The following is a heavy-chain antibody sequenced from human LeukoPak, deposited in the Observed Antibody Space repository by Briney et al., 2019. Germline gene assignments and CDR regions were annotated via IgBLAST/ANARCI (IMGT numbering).Heavy chain of an antibody. V-gene: IGHV3-43*01. CDR2: ISWDGGST. Sequence: PVGSLRLSCAASGFTFDDYTMHWVRQAPGKGLEWVSLISWDGGSTYYADSVKGRFTISRDNSKNSLYLQMNSLRTEDTALYYCAKIDFWSGYIQDAFDIWGQGTMVTVSS. J-gene: IGHJ3*02. CDR3: AKIDFWSGYIQDAFDI. D-gene: IGHD3-3*01. CDR1: GFTFDDYT.